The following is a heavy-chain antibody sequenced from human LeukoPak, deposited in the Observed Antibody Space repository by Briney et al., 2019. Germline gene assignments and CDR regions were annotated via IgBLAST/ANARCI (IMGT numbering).Heavy chain of an antibody. D-gene: IGHD2-15*01. CDR2: IYYSGST. CDR3: ARVYFAGYCSGGSCYHDAFDI. V-gene: IGHV4-39*01. CDR1: GGSISSSSYY. J-gene: IGHJ3*02. Sequence: PSETLSLTCTVSGGSISSSSYYWGWIRQPPGKGLEWIGSIYYSGSTYYNPSLKSRVTISVDTSKNQFSLKLSSVTAADTAVYYCARVYFAGYCSGGSCYHDAFDIWGQGTMVTVSS.